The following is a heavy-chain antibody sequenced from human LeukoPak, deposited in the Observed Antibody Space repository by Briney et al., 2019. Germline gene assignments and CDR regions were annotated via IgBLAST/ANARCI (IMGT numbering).Heavy chain of an antibody. CDR3: AKVRAPRQYYFDY. CDR1: GFTFSSDV. Sequence: GGSLRLSCAASGFTFSSDVMSWVRQPPGKGLEWVSAISGSGGRTYYADSVKGRFTISRDNSKNTLYLQMNSLRAEDTAVYYCAKVRAPRQYYFDYWGQGTLVTVSS. CDR2: ISGSGGRT. D-gene: IGHD1-26*01. V-gene: IGHV3-23*01. J-gene: IGHJ4*02.